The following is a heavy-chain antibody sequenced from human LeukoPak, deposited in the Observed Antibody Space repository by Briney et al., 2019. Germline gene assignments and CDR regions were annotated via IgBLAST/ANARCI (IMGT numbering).Heavy chain of an antibody. J-gene: IGHJ4*02. CDR2: IYYSGST. D-gene: IGHD3-16*01. CDR1: GGSINSLY. CDR3: TRGAGWLIDY. Sequence: SETLSLTCTVSGGSINSLYWSWIRQPPGKGLEWIGYIYYSGSTNYNPSLKSRVTISVDTSKNQFSLKLSSVTTADTAVYYCTRGAGWLIDYWGQGILVTVSS. V-gene: IGHV4-59*11.